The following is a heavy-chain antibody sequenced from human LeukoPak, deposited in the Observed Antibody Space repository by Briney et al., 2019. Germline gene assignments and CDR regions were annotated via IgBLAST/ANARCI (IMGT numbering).Heavy chain of an antibody. D-gene: IGHD2-15*01. CDR2: INHSGNT. Sequence: SETLSLTCAVFGGSFSGYYWSWIRQPPGKGLEWIGEINHSGNTKYNPSLKSRVTISVDTSKNQFSLKLSSVTAADTAVYYCARVPYCSGGRCKYYYYYGMDVWGQGITVTVSS. CDR1: GGSFSGYY. J-gene: IGHJ6*02. CDR3: ARVPYCSGGRCKYYYYYGMDV. V-gene: IGHV4-34*01.